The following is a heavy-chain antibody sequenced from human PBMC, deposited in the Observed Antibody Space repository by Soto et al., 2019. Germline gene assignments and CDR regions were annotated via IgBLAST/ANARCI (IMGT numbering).Heavy chain of an antibody. D-gene: IGHD3-10*01. Sequence: GGSLRFSCAASGFAFNNYAMGWVRQAPGKGLEWVSAITGSGSDTYYLDSVKGRFTISRDNSKNTLFLQVNSLRAEDTAIYYCAKLGSSAWSPHYYFDYWGQGT. J-gene: IGHJ4*02. CDR1: GFAFNNYA. CDR2: ITGSGSDT. V-gene: IGHV3-23*01. CDR3: AKLGSSAWSPHYYFDY.